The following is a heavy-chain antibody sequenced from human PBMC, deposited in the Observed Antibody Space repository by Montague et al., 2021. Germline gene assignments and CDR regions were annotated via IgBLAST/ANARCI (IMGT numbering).Heavy chain of an antibody. CDR3: ARDPRKYDMLTGYYGFYYYGLDV. CDR1: GASITSGGYY. J-gene: IGHJ6*02. Sequence: TLSLTCTVSGASITSGGYYWTWIRQPAGKGLEWIGRINTSGNTDYNPSLSSRVTILVDTSRNHFSLKLDSVTAADTATYFCARDPRKYDMLTGYYGFYYYGLDVWGQGTTVTVSS. V-gene: IGHV4-61*02. CDR2: INTSGNT. D-gene: IGHD3-9*01.